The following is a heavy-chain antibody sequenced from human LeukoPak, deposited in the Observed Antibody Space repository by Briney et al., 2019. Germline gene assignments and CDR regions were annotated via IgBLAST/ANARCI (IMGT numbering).Heavy chain of an antibody. CDR2: FYYSGST. J-gene: IGHJ5*02. CDR1: GGSISSYY. D-gene: IGHD3-10*01. CDR3: ARGFGERVDWFDP. Sequence: SETLSLTCTVSGGSISSYYWSWIRQPPGKGLEWIGYFYYSGSTNYNPSLKSRVTISADTSKNQFSLKLSSVTAADTAVYYCARGFGERVDWFDPWGQGTLVTVSS. V-gene: IGHV4-59*01.